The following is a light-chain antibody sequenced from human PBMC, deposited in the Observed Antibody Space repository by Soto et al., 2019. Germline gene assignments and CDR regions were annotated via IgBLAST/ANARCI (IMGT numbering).Light chain of an antibody. CDR2: DVS. CDR3: CSFAGSYVV. CDR1: SSDVGGYNY. V-gene: IGLV2-11*01. J-gene: IGLJ2*01. Sequence: QSALTQPRSVSGSPGQSVTISCTGTSSDVGGYNYVSWHQQHPGKAPKLMIYDVSKRPSGVPDRFSGSKSGNTASLTISGLQAEDVADYYCCSFAGSYVVFGGGTKLTVL.